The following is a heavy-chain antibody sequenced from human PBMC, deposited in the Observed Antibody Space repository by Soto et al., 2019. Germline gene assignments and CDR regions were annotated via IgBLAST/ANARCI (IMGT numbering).Heavy chain of an antibody. CDR3: AKRGNYYGSGSHDTVDY. CDR1: GFTFSSYG. CDR2: ISYDGSNK. D-gene: IGHD3-10*01. V-gene: IGHV3-30*18. Sequence: QVQLVESGGGVVQPGRSLRLSCAASGFTFSSYGMHWVRQAPGKGLEWVAVISYDGSNKYYADSVKGRFTISRDNSKNTLYLQMNSLRAEDTAVYYCAKRGNYYGSGSHDTVDYWGQGTLVTVSS. J-gene: IGHJ4*02.